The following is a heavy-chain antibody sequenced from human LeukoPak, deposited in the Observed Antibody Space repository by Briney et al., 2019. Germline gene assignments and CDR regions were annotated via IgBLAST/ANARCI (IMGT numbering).Heavy chain of an antibody. CDR2: IHPSGTT. D-gene: IGHD3-10*01. V-gene: IGHV4-4*07. J-gene: IGHJ4*02. Sequence: PSETLSLTCTVSGGSISSYYWTWIRQPAGKGLEWIGRIHPSGTTNHNPSLKSRVIMSLDMSNNQFSLKVRSVTAADTAVYYCASLYGSGSYPDYWGQGTLVTVSS. CDR3: ASLYGSGSYPDY. CDR1: GGSISSYY.